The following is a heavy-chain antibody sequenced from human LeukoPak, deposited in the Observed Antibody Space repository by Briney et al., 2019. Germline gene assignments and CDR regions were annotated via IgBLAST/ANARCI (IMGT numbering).Heavy chain of an antibody. D-gene: IGHD2-2*01. CDR3: AKGSCSSTSCHPAFDI. CDR1: GFTFSSYA. J-gene: IGHJ3*02. CDR2: ISGSGGST. Sequence: GGSLRLSCAASGFTFSSYAMSWVRQAPGKGLEWVSAISGSGGSTYYADSVKGRFTISRDNSKNTLYLQMNSLRADDTAVYYCAKGSCSSTSCHPAFDIWGQGTMVTVSS. V-gene: IGHV3-23*01.